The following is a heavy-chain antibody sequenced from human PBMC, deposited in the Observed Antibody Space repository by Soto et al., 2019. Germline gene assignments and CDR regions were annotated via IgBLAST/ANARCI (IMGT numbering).Heavy chain of an antibody. CDR3: ARQRTSVVTRAYFAL. V-gene: IGHV4-39*01. CDR1: VDSISSRSYY. Sequence: PSETLSLTCTVTVDSISSRSYYLGWIRQPPGKGLEWIGSIYYSWSNYNNPSLRSRVSMSIDTSKDQFSLKLKSVTSADTALYFCARQRTSVVTRAYFALWAQGSMVTVSS. CDR2: IYYSWSN. J-gene: IGHJ3*01. D-gene: IGHD2-21*02.